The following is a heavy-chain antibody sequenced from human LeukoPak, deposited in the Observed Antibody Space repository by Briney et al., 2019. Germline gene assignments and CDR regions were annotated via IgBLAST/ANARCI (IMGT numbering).Heavy chain of an antibody. J-gene: IGHJ2*01. CDR3: ARGDWYFDL. V-gene: IGHV4-39*07. CDR1: GDSINSSNSY. Sequence: SETLSLTCTVSGDSINSSNSYRGWIRQPPGKGLEWIGSLYYSGRSYYNPSLKSRVTISADTSKNQISLKLNSVTAADTAVYYCARGDWYFDLWGRGTLVTVSS. CDR2: LYYSGRS.